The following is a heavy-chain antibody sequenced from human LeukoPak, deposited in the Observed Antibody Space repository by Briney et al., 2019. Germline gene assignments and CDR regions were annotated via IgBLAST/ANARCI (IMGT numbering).Heavy chain of an antibody. CDR3: ARDPSVIGTGLDY. CDR1: GYTFNGYY. Sequence: ASVKVSCKSSGYTFNGYYMHWVRQAPGQGLEWMGWINPNNGGTKYAQNFQGRVTMTRDTSISTAYMELDRLRFDDTAVYYCARDPSVIGTGLDYWGQGTLVTVSS. J-gene: IGHJ4*02. CDR2: INPNNGGT. D-gene: IGHD2-21*01. V-gene: IGHV1-2*02.